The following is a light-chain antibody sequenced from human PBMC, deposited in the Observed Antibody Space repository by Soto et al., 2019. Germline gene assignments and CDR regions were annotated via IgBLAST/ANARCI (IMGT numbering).Light chain of an antibody. V-gene: IGKV3-15*01. J-gene: IGKJ4*01. CDR2: GAS. CDR1: QSISSY. Sequence: EIVMSQSPATLSVSPGERATLSCRASQSISSYLAWCQQKPGQAPRLLIYGASTRATGIPARFSGSGSGTVFTLTINSLQSEDFAVYYCQQYNAWPLTFGGGTKVEIK. CDR3: QQYNAWPLT.